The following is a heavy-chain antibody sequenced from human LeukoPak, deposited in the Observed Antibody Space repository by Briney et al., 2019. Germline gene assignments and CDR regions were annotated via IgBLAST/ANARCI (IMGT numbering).Heavy chain of an antibody. J-gene: IGHJ6*02. D-gene: IGHD3-10*01. Sequence: GGPLRLSCAASGFTFSSYGMHWVRQAPGKGLEWVAVIWYDGSNKYYADSVKGRFTISRDNSKNTLYLQMNSLRAEDTAVYYCARVYGSGSYYYYYYGMDVWGQGTTVTVSS. V-gene: IGHV3-33*08. CDR3: ARVYGSGSYYYYYYGMDV. CDR1: GFTFSSYG. CDR2: IWYDGSNK.